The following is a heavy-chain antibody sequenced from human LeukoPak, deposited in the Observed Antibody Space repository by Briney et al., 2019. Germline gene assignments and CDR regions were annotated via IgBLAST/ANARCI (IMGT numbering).Heavy chain of an antibody. J-gene: IGHJ4*02. Sequence: GGSPRLSCAASGFTVSSNYISWVRQAPEKGLEWVSVIYNTGATYYADSVKGRFTISRDNSKNAVYLQMNSLRTEDTAVYYCVGSLWGYQFDYWGQGPLVTVSS. V-gene: IGHV3-66*02. CDR2: IYNTGAT. CDR1: GFTVSSNY. D-gene: IGHD3-16*01. CDR3: VGSLWGYQFDY.